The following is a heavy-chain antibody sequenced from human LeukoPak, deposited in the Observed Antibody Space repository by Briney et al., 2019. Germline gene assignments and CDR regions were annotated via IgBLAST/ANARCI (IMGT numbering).Heavy chain of an antibody. V-gene: IGHV3-7*01. CDR2: IKHDGSEQ. CDR3: AKGQYSGSTYYLDY. J-gene: IGHJ4*02. D-gene: IGHD1-26*01. Sequence: VGSLRLSCAASGFTFRSYWMSWVRQAPGKGLEWVANIKHDGSEQYYVDSVKGRFTLSRDNPKNSLYLQMNSLRAEDTAVYYCAKGQYSGSTYYLDYWGQGILVIVSS. CDR1: GFTFRSYW.